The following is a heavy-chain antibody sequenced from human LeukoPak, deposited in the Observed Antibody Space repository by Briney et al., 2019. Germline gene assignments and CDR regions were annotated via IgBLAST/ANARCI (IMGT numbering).Heavy chain of an antibody. D-gene: IGHD2-2*01. V-gene: IGHV1-46*01. Sequence: GASVKVSCKASGYTFTSYYMHWVRQAPGEGLEWMGIINPSGGSTSYAQKFQGRVTMTRDTSTSTVYMELSSLRSEDTAVYYCARDLTYCSSTSCYANYYYGMDVWGQGTTVTVSS. CDR2: INPSGGST. J-gene: IGHJ6*02. CDR1: GYTFTSYY. CDR3: ARDLTYCSSTSCYANYYYGMDV.